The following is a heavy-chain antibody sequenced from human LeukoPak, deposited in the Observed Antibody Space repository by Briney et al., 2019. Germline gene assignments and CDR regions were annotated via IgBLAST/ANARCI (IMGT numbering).Heavy chain of an antibody. CDR2: VIPIFGTT. V-gene: IGHV1-69*13. CDR1: GGTFSSYA. J-gene: IGHJ6*04. Sequence: SVKVSCKASGGTFSSYAISWVRQAPGQGLEWMGGVIPIFGTTNYAQKFQGRVTITADESTSTAYMELSSLRSEDTAVYYCARGGGRYCSSTSCYYYGMDVWGKGTTVTVSS. D-gene: IGHD2-2*01. CDR3: ARGGGRYCSSTSCYYYGMDV.